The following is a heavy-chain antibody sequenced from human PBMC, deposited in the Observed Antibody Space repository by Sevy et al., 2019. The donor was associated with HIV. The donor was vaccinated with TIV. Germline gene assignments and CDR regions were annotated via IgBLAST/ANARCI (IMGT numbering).Heavy chain of an antibody. V-gene: IGHV3-21*01. Sequence: GGSLRLSCAASGFTFSSYSMNWVRQAPGKGLEWVSSITGRSSYIYYEDSVKGRFTISRDNAKNSLYLQMNSLRAEDTAVYYCARSWEQQLHDAFDIWGQGTMVTVSS. J-gene: IGHJ3*02. CDR3: ARSWEQQLHDAFDI. CDR2: ITGRSSYI. CDR1: GFTFSSYS. D-gene: IGHD6-13*01.